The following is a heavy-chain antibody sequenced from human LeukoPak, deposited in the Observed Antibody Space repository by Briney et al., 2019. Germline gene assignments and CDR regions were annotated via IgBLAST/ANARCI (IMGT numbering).Heavy chain of an antibody. CDR2: ISGSGGTT. J-gene: IGHJ4*02. CDR3: ANGPHYQILTGFYKVRSHLDY. Sequence: GGSLRLSCTASGFSSSTYGMSWVRQAPGKGLEWVSAISGSGGTTYYADSVKGRFTISRDNSKNTLYLQMNSLRAEDTAIYYCANGPHYQILTGFYKVRSHLDYWGQGTLVTVSS. CDR1: GFSSSTYG. D-gene: IGHD3-9*01. V-gene: IGHV3-23*01.